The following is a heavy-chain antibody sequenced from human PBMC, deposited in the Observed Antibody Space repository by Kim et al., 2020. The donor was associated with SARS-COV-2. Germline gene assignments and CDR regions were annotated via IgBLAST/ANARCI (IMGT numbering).Heavy chain of an antibody. V-gene: IGHV3-48*02. J-gene: IGHJ4*02. CDR3: ARDRGDYSVDY. Sequence: EADSVKGRFTISRDNAKNSLYLQMNSLRDDDTAVYYCARDRGDYSVDYWGQGTLVTVSS. D-gene: IGHD4-17*01.